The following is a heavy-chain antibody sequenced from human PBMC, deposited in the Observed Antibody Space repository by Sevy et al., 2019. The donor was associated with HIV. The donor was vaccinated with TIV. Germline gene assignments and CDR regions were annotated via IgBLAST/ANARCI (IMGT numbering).Heavy chain of an antibody. J-gene: IGHJ4*02. V-gene: IGHV1-2*02. Sequence: ASVKVSCKASGYTFTGYYMHWVRQAPGQGLEWMGWINPNSGGTNYAQKFQGRVTMTRDTSIGTAYMELSRLRSDDTAVYYCARGISQGVAGLDYWGQGTLVTVSS. CDR2: INPNSGGT. CDR1: GYTFTGYY. CDR3: ARGISQGVAGLDY. D-gene: IGHD6-19*01.